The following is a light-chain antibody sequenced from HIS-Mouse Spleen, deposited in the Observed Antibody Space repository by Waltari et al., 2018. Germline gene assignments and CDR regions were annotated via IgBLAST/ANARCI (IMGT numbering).Light chain of an antibody. V-gene: IGLV2-14*01. J-gene: IGLJ3*02. CDR3: SSYTSSSTLV. CDR1: SSDVGGYNY. Sequence: QSARTQPAPVSGSPGQSTTISCTATSSDVGGYNYVPWYQQHPGKAPKLMIYEVSNRPSGVSNRFSGSKSGNTASLTISGLQAEDEADYYCSSYTSSSTLVFGGGTKLTVL. CDR2: EVS.